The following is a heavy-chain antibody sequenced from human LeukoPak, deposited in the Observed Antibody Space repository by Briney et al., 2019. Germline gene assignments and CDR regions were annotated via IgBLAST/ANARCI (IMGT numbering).Heavy chain of an antibody. CDR3: ARHEVSHIVEVTAIQGIDY. D-gene: IGHD2-21*02. Sequence: GESLQISCQGSGYSFTSYWIGWVRQMPGKGLEWMGIIYPGDSDTRYSPSFQGQVTISADKSISTAYLQWSSLKASDTAMYYCARHEVSHIVEVTAIQGIDYWGQGTLVTVSS. V-gene: IGHV5-51*01. CDR1: GYSFTSYW. J-gene: IGHJ4*02. CDR2: IYPGDSDT.